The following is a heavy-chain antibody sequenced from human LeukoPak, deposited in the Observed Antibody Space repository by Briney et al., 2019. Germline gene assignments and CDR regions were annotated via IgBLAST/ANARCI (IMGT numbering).Heavy chain of an antibody. CDR3: ARDAYGDYEFDAFDI. Sequence: SETLFLTCTVSGGSISSGDYYWSWIRQPPGKGLEWIGYIYYSGSTYYNPSLKSRVTISVDTSKNQFSLKLSSVTAADTAVYYCARDAYGDYEFDAFDIWGQGTMVTVSS. V-gene: IGHV4-30-4*01. CDR2: IYYSGST. CDR1: GGSISSGDYY. J-gene: IGHJ3*02. D-gene: IGHD4-17*01.